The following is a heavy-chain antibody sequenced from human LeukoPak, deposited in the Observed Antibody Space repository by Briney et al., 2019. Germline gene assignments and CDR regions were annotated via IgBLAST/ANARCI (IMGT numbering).Heavy chain of an antibody. Sequence: GGSLRLSCAASAFTFTDYAMTWVRQGPGKGLEWVSTVSGSGSSTYYADSVKGRFTISRDNSKNTLYLQMNSLRAEDTAVYYCAKGLHFDWLPPDYWGQGTLVTVSS. CDR1: AFTFTDYA. D-gene: IGHD3-9*01. J-gene: IGHJ4*02. CDR3: AKGLHFDWLPPDY. V-gene: IGHV3-23*01. CDR2: VSGSGSST.